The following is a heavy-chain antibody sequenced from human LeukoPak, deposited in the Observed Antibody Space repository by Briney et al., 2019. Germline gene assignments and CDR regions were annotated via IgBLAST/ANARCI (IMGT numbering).Heavy chain of an antibody. CDR3: ARDRYGSGIYYNLFDY. CDR2: ISYVGSNK. J-gene: IGHJ4*02. V-gene: IGHV3-30-3*01. CDR1: GFTFSSYA. D-gene: IGHD3-10*01. Sequence: GRSLILSCAASGFTFSSYAMHWVRQAPGKGLEWVALISYVGSNKYYADSVKGRFTISRDNSKNTLYLQMNSLRAEDTAVYYCARDRYGSGIYYNLFDYWGQGTLVTVSS.